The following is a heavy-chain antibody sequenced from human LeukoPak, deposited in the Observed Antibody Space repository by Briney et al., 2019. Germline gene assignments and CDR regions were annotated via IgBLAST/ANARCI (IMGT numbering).Heavy chain of an antibody. Sequence: GSLRLSCAASGFTFSSYGMHWVRQALGKGLEWVAVISYDGSNKYYADSVKGRFTISRDNSKNTLYLQMNSLRAEDTAVYYCAKGYYDFWSGYLGHYGMDVWGQGTTVTVSS. CDR2: ISYDGSNK. CDR3: AKGYYDFWSGYLGHYGMDV. CDR1: GFTFSSYG. D-gene: IGHD3-3*01. J-gene: IGHJ6*02. V-gene: IGHV3-30*18.